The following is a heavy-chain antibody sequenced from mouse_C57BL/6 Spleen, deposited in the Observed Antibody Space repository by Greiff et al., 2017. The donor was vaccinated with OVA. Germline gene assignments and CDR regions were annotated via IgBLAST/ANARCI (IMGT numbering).Heavy chain of an antibody. J-gene: IGHJ4*01. CDR1: GYTFTSYW. V-gene: IGHV1-64*01. CDR3: ARIGYQAMDY. CDR2: IHPNSGST. Sequence: VQLQQSGAELVKPGASVKLSCKASGYTFTSYWMHWVKQRPGQGLEWIGMIHPNSGSTNYNEKFKSKATLTVDKSSSTAYMQLSSLTSEDSAVYYCARIGYQAMDYWGQGTSVTVSS. D-gene: IGHD2-14*01.